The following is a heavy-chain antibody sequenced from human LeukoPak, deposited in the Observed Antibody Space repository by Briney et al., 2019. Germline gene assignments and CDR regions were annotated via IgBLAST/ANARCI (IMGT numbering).Heavy chain of an antibody. V-gene: IGHV3-21*04. D-gene: IGHD5-12*01. CDR1: GFIFSSYT. CDR2: ISDTSTYI. Sequence: GGSLRLSCAASGFIFSSYTMNWVRQAPGEGLEWVSSISDTSTYIYYADSVEGRFTISRDNAKNTLYLQMNSLRAEDTAVYYCAKDEGDSGYSGYDSRPSFDYWGQGTLVTVSS. CDR3: AKDEGDSGYSGYDSRPSFDY. J-gene: IGHJ4*02.